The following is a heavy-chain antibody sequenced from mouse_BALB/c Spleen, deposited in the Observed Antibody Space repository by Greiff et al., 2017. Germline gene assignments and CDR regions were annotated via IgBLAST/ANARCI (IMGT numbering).Heavy chain of an antibody. CDR1: GYTFSSYW. V-gene: IGHV1-9*01. Sequence: QVQLQQSGAELMKPGASVKISCKATGYTFSSYWIEWVKQRPGHGLEWIGEILPGSGSTNYNEKFKCKATFTADTSSNTAYMQLSSLTSEDSAVYYCARAPLYYYAMDYWGQGTSVTVSS. D-gene: IGHD6-1*01. CDR2: ILPGSGST. CDR3: ARAPLYYYAMDY. J-gene: IGHJ4*01.